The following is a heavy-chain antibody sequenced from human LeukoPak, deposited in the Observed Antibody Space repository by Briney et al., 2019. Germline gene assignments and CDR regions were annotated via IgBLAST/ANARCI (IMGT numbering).Heavy chain of an antibody. V-gene: IGHV1-8*01. Sequence: ASVKVSCKASGYTFTSYDINWVRQATGQGLEWMGWMNPNSGNTGYGQKFQGRATMTRNTSISTAYMELSSLRSEDTAVYYCARVYDSSGYFPRAFDYWGQGTLVTVSS. CDR3: ARVYDSSGYFPRAFDY. CDR2: MNPNSGNT. J-gene: IGHJ4*02. CDR1: GYTFTSYD. D-gene: IGHD3-22*01.